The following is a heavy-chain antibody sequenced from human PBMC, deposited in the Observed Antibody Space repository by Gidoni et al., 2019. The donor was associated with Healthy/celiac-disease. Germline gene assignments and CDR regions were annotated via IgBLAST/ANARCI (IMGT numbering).Heavy chain of an antibody. CDR3: ARDPRGDLAVAVEY. CDR1: GGSISRSGYY. V-gene: IGHV4-39*07. Sequence: QLHLQEPGPGLAKPSETLSLTCTVPGGSISRSGYYWCWHRQPPVKGLEWIGSIEYSGSTYYNPALKSRDTISVDTSKNQFSLRLSSVAAAYTAVYDCARDPRGDLAVAVEYWGQGTLVTVSS. D-gene: IGHD6-19*01. J-gene: IGHJ4*02. CDR2: IEYSGST.